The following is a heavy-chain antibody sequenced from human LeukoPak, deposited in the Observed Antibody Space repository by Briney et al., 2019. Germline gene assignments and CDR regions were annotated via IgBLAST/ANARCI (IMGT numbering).Heavy chain of an antibody. J-gene: IGHJ5*02. CDR2: INPNSGGT. D-gene: IGHD2-15*01. CDR1: GYTFTGYY. Sequence: ASVKVSCKASGYTFTGYYMHWVRQAPGQGLEWMGWINPNSGGTNYAQKFQGRVTMTRDTSISTAYMELSRLRSDDTAVYYCAREVVVAATGFDPWGQGTLVTVSS. V-gene: IGHV1-2*02. CDR3: AREVVVAATGFDP.